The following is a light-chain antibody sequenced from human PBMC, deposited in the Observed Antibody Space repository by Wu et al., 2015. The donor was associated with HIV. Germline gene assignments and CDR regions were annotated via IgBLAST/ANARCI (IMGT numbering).Light chain of an antibody. J-gene: IGKJ2*01. V-gene: IGKV1-5*03. CDR1: QSISEW. CDR3: QQYHSHPGT. CDR2: KAS. Sequence: DIQMTQSPFTLSASVGDTVSITCRASQSISEWLAWYQQKPGKAPKLLIYKASYLQSGVPSRFTGSGSGTQFTLTISSLQPDDFANYYCQQYHSHPGTFGQGTKVE.